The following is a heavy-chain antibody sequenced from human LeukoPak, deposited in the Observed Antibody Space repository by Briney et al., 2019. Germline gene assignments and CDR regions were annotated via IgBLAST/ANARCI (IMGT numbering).Heavy chain of an antibody. J-gene: IGHJ5*02. CDR2: IYYSGST. CDR1: GGSISSSSYY. D-gene: IGHD6-6*01. V-gene: IGHV4-39*07. CDR3: AREGGSSSSGRENWFDP. Sequence: SETLSLTCTVSGGSISSSSYYWGWIRQPPGKGLEWIGSIYYSGSTYYNPSLKSRVTISVDTSKNQFSLKLSSVTAADTAVYYCAREGGSSSSGRENWFDPWGQGTLVTVSS.